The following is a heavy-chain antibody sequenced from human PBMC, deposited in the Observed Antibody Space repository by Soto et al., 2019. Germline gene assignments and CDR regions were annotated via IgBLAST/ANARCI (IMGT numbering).Heavy chain of an antibody. D-gene: IGHD5-18*01. J-gene: IGHJ4*02. CDR3: ARLQDTAMVYYFHY. V-gene: IGHV5-51*01. Sequence: GESLKISCKGSGYSFTSYWIGWVRQMPGKGLEWMGIIYPGDSDTRYSPSFQGQVTISADKSISTAYLQCTSLKASDTAMYYCARLQDTAMVYYFHYWGEGTLVTVYS. CDR2: IYPGDSDT. CDR1: GYSFTSYW.